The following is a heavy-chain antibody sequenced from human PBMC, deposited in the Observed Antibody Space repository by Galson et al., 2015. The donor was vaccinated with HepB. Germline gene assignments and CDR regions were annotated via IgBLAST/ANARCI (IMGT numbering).Heavy chain of an antibody. J-gene: IGHJ6*03. CDR1: GFTFSSYG. Sequence: SLRLSCAASGFTFSSYGMHWVRQAPGKGLEWVAVISYDGSNKYYADSVKGRFTISRDNSKNTLYLQMNSLRAEDTAVYYCAKLHYDYVWGSYNYMDVWGKGTTVTVSS. CDR3: AKLHYDYVWGSYNYMDV. CDR2: ISYDGSNK. V-gene: IGHV3-30*18. D-gene: IGHD3-16*01.